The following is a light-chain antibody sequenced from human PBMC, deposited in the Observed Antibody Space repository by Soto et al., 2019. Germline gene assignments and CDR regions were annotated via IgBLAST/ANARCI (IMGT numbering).Light chain of an antibody. CDR2: GAS. CDR3: QQYNNSPTWT. Sequence: EIVMTHSPATLSVSPGERATLSCRASQSVSSNLAWYQQKPGQAPRLLIYGASTRATGIPARFSGSGSGTEFTLTISSLQSEDFAVYYCQQYNNSPTWTFGQGTKEDIK. CDR1: QSVSSN. J-gene: IGKJ1*01. V-gene: IGKV3-15*01.